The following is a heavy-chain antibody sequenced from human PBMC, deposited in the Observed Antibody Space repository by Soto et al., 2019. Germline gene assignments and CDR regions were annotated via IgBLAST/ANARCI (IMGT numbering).Heavy chain of an antibody. CDR2: ISAYNGNT. CDR3: AREYHIADWETYFDY. Sequence: QVQLVQSGAELKKPGASVKVSCKASGYTFTSYGISWVRQAPGQGLEWMGWISAYNGNTNYAQKLQGRVTMTTDTSTSTAYMELRSLRSDDTAVYYCAREYHIADWETYFDYWGQGTLVTVSS. CDR1: GYTFTSYG. D-gene: IGHD2-21*01. V-gene: IGHV1-18*01. J-gene: IGHJ4*02.